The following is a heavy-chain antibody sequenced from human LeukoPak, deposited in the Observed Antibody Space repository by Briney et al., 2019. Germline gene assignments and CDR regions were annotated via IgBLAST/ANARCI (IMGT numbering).Heavy chain of an antibody. Sequence: GGSLRLSCAASGFTFSSYGMHWVRQAPGKGLEWVSGISNSGETTYYADSVKGRFTISRDNSKNTLYLQMNSLRAEDTAVYYCAKDLLTPEYWGQGTLVTVSS. V-gene: IGHV3-23*01. CDR3: AKDLLTPEY. J-gene: IGHJ4*02. CDR2: ISNSGETT. CDR1: GFTFSSYG.